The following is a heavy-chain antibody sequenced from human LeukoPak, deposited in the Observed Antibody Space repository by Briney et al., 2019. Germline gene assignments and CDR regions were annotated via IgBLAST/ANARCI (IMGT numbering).Heavy chain of an antibody. Sequence: GGSLRLSCAASGLTFKNYVMSWVRQAPGKGLEWVSAISGSGDSTYYADSVQGRFTISRDNFKNTLYLQMNSLRAEDTAVYYCAKDHTWEPTPQYFDYWGWGTLVTVSS. D-gene: IGHD1-14*01. J-gene: IGHJ4*02. CDR1: GLTFKNYV. V-gene: IGHV3-23*01. CDR3: AKDHTWEPTPQYFDY. CDR2: ISGSGDST.